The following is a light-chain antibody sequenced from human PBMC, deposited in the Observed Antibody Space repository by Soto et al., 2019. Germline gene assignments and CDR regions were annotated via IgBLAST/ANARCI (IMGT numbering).Light chain of an antibody. CDR1: SSDVGGHNL. CDR3: TSYTSSSTLYV. V-gene: IGLV2-14*01. CDR2: EVS. J-gene: IGLJ1*01. Sequence: QSALTQPASVSGSPGQSVTISCTGTSSDVGGHNLVSWYQQHPGKAPKLIIYEVSNRPSGLSYRFSGSKSGNTASLTISGLQAEDEADYYCTSYTSSSTLYVFGTGTKLTVL.